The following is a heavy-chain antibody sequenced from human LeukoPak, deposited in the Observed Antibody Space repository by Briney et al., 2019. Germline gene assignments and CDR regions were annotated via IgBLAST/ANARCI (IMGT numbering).Heavy chain of an antibody. Sequence: PGRSLRLSCAASGFTFDDYAMHWVRQAPGKGLEWVSGISWNSGSIGYADSVKGRFTISRDNAKNSLYLQMNSLRAEDTALYYCAKDIGAAAGTDFDYWGQGTLVTVSS. CDR3: AKDIGAAAGTDFDY. V-gene: IGHV3-9*01. J-gene: IGHJ4*02. CDR1: GFTFDDYA. D-gene: IGHD6-13*01. CDR2: ISWNSGSI.